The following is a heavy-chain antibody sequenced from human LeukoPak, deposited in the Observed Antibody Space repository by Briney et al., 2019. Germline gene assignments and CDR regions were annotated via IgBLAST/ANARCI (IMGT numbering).Heavy chain of an antibody. D-gene: IGHD1-26*01. CDR2: IIENGGET. CDR3: AKDRTVGASYWYFDL. J-gene: IGHJ2*01. CDR1: GFTFNKFA. V-gene: IGHV3-23*01. Sequence: GGSLRLSCAASGFTFNKFAMSWVRQAPGKGLEWVSGIIENGGETYYADSVKGRFTISRDSSKNTLFLHMNTLRAEDTAIYYCAKDRTVGASYWYFDLWGRGTLVTVSS.